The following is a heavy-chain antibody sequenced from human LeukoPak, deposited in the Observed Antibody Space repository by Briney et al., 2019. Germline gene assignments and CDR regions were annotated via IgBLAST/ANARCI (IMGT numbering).Heavy chain of an antibody. CDR2: IYYSGST. D-gene: IGHD3-3*01. CDR3: ARSGIWSLSRAFDI. Sequence: PSENLSLNCTVPGGSISNYYWSWIRQPPGKGLEWIGYIYYSGSTNYNPSLNSRVTISVDTSKNQFSLKLSSVTAADMAVYYCARSGIWSLSRAFDIWGQGTMVTVSS. V-gene: IGHV4-59*01. CDR1: GGSISNYY. J-gene: IGHJ3*02.